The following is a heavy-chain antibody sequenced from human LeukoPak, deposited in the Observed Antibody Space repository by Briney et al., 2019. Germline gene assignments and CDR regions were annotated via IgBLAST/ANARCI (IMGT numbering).Heavy chain of an antibody. V-gene: IGHV4-4*07. CDR2: IYTSGST. J-gene: IGHJ3*02. Sequence: SETLSRNCSGYGCSISCYHWSRLRPPAGKGLEWLGRIYTSGSTNYNPSLKSRVTISVTTSKNAFSLKLSYVSAAATAVYYCARVSSSWYKIPGAFDIWGQGTMVTVSS. CDR3: ARVSSSWYKIPGAFDI. D-gene: IGHD6-13*01. CDR1: GCSISCYH.